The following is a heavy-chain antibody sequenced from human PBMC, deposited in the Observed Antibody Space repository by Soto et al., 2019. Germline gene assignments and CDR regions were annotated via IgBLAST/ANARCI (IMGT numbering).Heavy chain of an antibody. Sequence: GGSLRLSCAASGFTFSSYGMHWVRQAPGKGLEWVAVIWYDGSNKYYADSVKGRFTISRDNSKNTLYLQMNSLRAEDTAVYYCARDHSSHFGVVIYGMDVWGQGTTVTVSS. CDR3: ARDHSSHFGVVIYGMDV. CDR1: GFTFSSYG. CDR2: IWYDGSNK. J-gene: IGHJ6*02. V-gene: IGHV3-33*01. D-gene: IGHD3-3*01.